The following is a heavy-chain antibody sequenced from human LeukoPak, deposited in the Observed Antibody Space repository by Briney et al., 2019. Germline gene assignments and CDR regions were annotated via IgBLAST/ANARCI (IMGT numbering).Heavy chain of an antibody. CDR1: GFTFSSNY. J-gene: IGHJ4*02. V-gene: IGHV3-53*01. Sequence: GGSLRLSCAASGFTFSSNYMSWVRQAPGKGLEWVSVIYSGGSTYYADSVKGRFTISRDNSKNTLYLQMNSLRAEDTAVYYCARLALWDCSSNSCPDYWGREPWSPSPQ. CDR2: IYSGGST. D-gene: IGHD2-2*01. CDR3: ARLALWDCSSNSCPDY.